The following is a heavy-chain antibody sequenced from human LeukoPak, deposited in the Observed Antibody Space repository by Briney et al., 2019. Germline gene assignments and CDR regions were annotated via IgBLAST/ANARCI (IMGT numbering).Heavy chain of an antibody. J-gene: IGHJ4*02. D-gene: IGHD5-24*01. CDR3: APKDGYNPMPVDY. CDR2: IIPIFGTA. V-gene: IGHV1-69*13. CDR1: GGTFSSYA. Sequence: SVKVSCKASGGTFSSYAISWVRQAPGQGLEWMGGIIPIFGTANYAQKFQGRVTITADESTSTAYMELSSLRSEDTAVYYCAPKDGYNPMPVDYWGQGTLVTVSS.